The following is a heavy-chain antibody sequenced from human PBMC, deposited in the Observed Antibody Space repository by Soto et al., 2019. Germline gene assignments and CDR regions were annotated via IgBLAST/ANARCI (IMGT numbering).Heavy chain of an antibody. Sequence: ASVKVSCKASGYTFTSYGISWVRRAPGQGLEWMGWISAYNGNTNYAQKLQGRVTMTTDTSTSTAYMELRSLRSDDTAVYYCARMEIQLWFGAFDIWGQGTMVTVSS. J-gene: IGHJ3*02. CDR3: ARMEIQLWFGAFDI. CDR2: ISAYNGNT. CDR1: GYTFTSYG. D-gene: IGHD5-18*01. V-gene: IGHV1-18*01.